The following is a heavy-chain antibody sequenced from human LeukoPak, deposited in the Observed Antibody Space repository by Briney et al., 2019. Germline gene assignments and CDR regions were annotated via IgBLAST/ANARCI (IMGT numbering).Heavy chain of an antibody. V-gene: IGHV3-74*01. CDR2: INSDGSST. CDR1: GFTFSSYA. CDR3: ARSRGVTTPFDY. Sequence: PGGSLRLSCAASGFTFSSYAMSWVRQAPGKGLVWVSRINSDGSSTSYADSVKGRFTISRDNAKNTLYLQMNSLRAEDTAVYYCARSRGVTTPFDYWGQGTLVTVSS. D-gene: IGHD4-17*01. J-gene: IGHJ4*02.